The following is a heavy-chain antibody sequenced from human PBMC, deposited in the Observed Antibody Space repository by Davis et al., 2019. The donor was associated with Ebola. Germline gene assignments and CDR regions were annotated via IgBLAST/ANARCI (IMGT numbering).Heavy chain of an antibody. V-gene: IGHV3-33*01. Sequence: PGGSLRLSCAASGFTFSSYGMHWVRQAPGKGLEWVAVIWYDGSNKYYADSVKGRFTISRDNSKNTLYLQMNSLRAEDTAVYYCARDVAAAGFYYFDYWGQGTLVTVSS. CDR2: IWYDGSNK. CDR1: GFTFSSYG. D-gene: IGHD6-13*01. CDR3: ARDVAAAGFYYFDY. J-gene: IGHJ4*02.